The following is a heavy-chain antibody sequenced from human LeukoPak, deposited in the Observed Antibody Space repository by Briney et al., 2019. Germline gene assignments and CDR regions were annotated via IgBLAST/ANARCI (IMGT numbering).Heavy chain of an antibody. V-gene: IGHV4-4*02. D-gene: IGHD6-19*01. CDR1: GFTFSNAW. CDR2: INHSGNT. J-gene: IGHJ2*01. CDR3: ARDGNFQNGSGWYGLWYFDL. Sequence: GSLTLSCAASGFTFSNAWMSWVRQPPGKGLEWIGEINHSGNTNDNPSLKSRVTISVDTSKNQFSLKLSSVTAADTAVYYCARDGNFQNGSGWYGLWYFDLWGRGTLVTVSS.